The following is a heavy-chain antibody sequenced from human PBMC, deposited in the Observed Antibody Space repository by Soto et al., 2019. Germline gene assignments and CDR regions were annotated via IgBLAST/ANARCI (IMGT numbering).Heavy chain of an antibody. CDR3: ARADGLGYCSGRSCLSSFLAYYGMDV. Sequence: ASVKVSCKASGGTFSSYAISWVRQASGQRLEWMGGIIPFFGTANYAQKFQGRVTITADESTSTAYMELSGLRSEDTAVYYCARADGLGYCSGRSCLSSFLAYYGMDVWGQGTTVTVSS. D-gene: IGHD2-15*01. CDR2: IIPFFGTA. V-gene: IGHV1-69*13. CDR1: GGTFSSYA. J-gene: IGHJ6*02.